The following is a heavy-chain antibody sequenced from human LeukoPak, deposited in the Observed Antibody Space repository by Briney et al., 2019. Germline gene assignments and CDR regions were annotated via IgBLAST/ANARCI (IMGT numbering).Heavy chain of an antibody. J-gene: IGHJ4*02. CDR2: IFGNGAGT. CDR3: AKFNGWEVRGYYFDY. Sequence: PGGSLRLSCTASGFTFRDYAMSWVRRAPGGGLEWVSLIFGNGAGTYYADSVKGRFTISRDNSKNTLYLQMTSLRGEDTAVYYCAKFNGWEVRGYYFDYWGQGTQVTVSS. CDR1: GFTFRDYA. D-gene: IGHD6-19*01. V-gene: IGHV3-23*01.